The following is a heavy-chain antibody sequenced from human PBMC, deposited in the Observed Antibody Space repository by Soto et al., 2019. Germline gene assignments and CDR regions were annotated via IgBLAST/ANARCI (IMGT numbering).Heavy chain of an antibody. V-gene: IGHV1-2*02. CDR3: AREVRLIVLMVYASRGAFDI. Sequence: ASVKVSCKASGYTFTGYYMHWVRQAPGQGLEWMGWINPNSGGTNYAQKFQGRVTMTRGTSISTAYMELSRLRSDDTAVYYCAREVRLIVLMVYASRGAFDIWGQGTMVTVSS. CDR2: INPNSGGT. CDR1: GYTFTGYY. J-gene: IGHJ3*02. D-gene: IGHD2-8*01.